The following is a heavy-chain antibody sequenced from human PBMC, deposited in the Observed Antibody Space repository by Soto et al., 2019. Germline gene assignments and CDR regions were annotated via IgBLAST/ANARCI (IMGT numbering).Heavy chain of an antibody. CDR2: ISSSSSTI. CDR1: GVTFSRYS. CDR3: ARSPNGKMTAAGTFSRYYYYMDV. V-gene: IGHV3-48*01. Sequence: GGCLRLSCAASGVTFSRYSMNWVRQAPGKGLEWVSYISSSSSTIYYADSVKGRFTISRDNAKNSLYLQMNSLRAEDTAVYYCARSPNGKMTAAGTFSRYYYYMDVWGKGTTVTVSS. J-gene: IGHJ6*03. D-gene: IGHD6-13*01.